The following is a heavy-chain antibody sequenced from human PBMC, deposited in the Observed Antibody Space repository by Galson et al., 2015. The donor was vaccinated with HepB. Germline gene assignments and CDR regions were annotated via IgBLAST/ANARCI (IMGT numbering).Heavy chain of an antibody. Sequence: SLRLSCAASGFTFSTYAMHWVRQAPGKGLEWVAVISYDGGNEYYADSVKGRFTITRDNSKNTLYLQMNSLRPEDTAVYYCSRENRSSGTDNWGQGTLVTVSS. D-gene: IGHD3-22*01. CDR1: GFTFSTYA. CDR3: SRENRSSGTDN. V-gene: IGHV3-30-3*01. CDR2: ISYDGGNE. J-gene: IGHJ4*02.